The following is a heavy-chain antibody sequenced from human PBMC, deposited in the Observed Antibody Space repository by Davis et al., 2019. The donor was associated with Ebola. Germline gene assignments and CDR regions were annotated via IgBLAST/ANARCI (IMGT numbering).Heavy chain of an antibody. CDR2: INWNGGST. CDR1: GFTFAEYG. V-gene: IGHV3-20*04. Sequence: PAGSLTLSCAASGFTFAEYGMNWVRQAPGKGLEWVAGINWNGGSTDYADSVKGRFTISRDNAKNSLYLQMNSLRAEDTALYYCVGDVGADSGGYWGQGTLVTVSS. D-gene: IGHD2-15*01. J-gene: IGHJ4*02. CDR3: VGDVGADSGGY.